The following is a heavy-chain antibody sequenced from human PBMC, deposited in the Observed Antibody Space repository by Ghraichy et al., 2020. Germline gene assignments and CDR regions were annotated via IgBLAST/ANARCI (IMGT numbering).Heavy chain of an antibody. D-gene: IGHD3-22*01. J-gene: IGHJ3*02. Sequence: SQTLSLTCAVSGGSITSGSFSWSWIRQPPVKGLEWIGDIYQSGATHYNPSLKSRVTISLDDSRNQFSLRLNSVTAADTAVYYCARAPYDDDGFYDDGFDIWGQGTMFTVSS. CDR2: IYQSGAT. V-gene: IGHV4-30-2*01. CDR3: ARAPYDDDGFYDDGFDI. CDR1: GGSITSGSFS.